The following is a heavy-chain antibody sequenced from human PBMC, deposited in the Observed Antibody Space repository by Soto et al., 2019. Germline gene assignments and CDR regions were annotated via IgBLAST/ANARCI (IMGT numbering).Heavy chain of an antibody. J-gene: IGHJ4*02. V-gene: IGHV1-69*12. Sequence: QVQLVQSGAEVKKPGSSVKVSCKASGGTFSSYAISWVRQAPGQGLEWMGGIIPIFGTANYAQKFQGRVTITADESTSTAYMELSSLRSEDTAVYYCATKTREHCGGDCYSGFDYWGQGTLVTVSS. CDR3: ATKTREHCGGDCYSGFDY. CDR1: GGTFSSYA. D-gene: IGHD2-21*02. CDR2: IIPIFGTA.